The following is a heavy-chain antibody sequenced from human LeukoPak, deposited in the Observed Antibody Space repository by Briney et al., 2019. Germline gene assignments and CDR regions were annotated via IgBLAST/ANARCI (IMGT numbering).Heavy chain of an antibody. Sequence: PSETLSLTCTVSGGSISSSSYYWGWIRQPPGKGLEWIGSIYYSGSTNYNPSLKSRVTISVDTSKNQFSLKLSSVTAADTAVYYCARDGSGSYWGLSYGMDVWGQGTTVTVSS. CDR3: ARDGSGSYWGLSYGMDV. D-gene: IGHD3-10*01. V-gene: IGHV4-39*07. CDR1: GGSISSSSYY. CDR2: IYYSGST. J-gene: IGHJ6*02.